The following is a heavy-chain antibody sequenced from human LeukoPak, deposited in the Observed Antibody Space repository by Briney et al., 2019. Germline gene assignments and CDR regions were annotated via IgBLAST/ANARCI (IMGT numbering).Heavy chain of an antibody. CDR1: GGSISSSSYY. J-gene: IGHJ3*02. CDR3: ARDGSSLSDI. D-gene: IGHD6-13*01. CDR2: IYYSGST. V-gene: IGHV4-39*07. Sequence: PSETLSLTCTVSGGSISSSSYYWGWIRQPPGKGLEWIGSIYYSGSTYYNPSLKSRVTISVDTSKNQFSLKLSSVTAADTAVYYCARDGSSLSDIWGRGTMVTVSS.